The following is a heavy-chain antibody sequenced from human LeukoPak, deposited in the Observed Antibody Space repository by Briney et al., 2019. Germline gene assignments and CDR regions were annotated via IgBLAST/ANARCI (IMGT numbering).Heavy chain of an antibody. CDR2: IYYSGST. Sequence: SETPSLTCTVSGGSISSYYWSWIRQPPGKGLEWIGYIYYSGSTNYNPSLKSRVTISVDTSKNQFSLKLSSVTAADTAVYYCASGGFGELFPSHHDAFDIWGQGTMVTVSS. CDR1: GGSISSYY. CDR3: ASGGFGELFPSHHDAFDI. D-gene: IGHD3-10*01. V-gene: IGHV4-59*01. J-gene: IGHJ3*02.